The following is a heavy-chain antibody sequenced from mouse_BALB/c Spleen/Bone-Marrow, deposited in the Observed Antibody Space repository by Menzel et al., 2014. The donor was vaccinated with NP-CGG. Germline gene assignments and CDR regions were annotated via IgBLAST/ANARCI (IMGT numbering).Heavy chain of an antibody. CDR1: AFEFPSHD. CDR2: FNIDAGST. CDR3: ARQHYGRAWFTY. V-gene: IGHV5-2*01. Sequence: EVRLVEPGGGLEQPGESLKLSCESNAFEFPSHDMSRVRKTPELRLYLVAAFNIDAGSTYYPDTRERRFINSRDNTKKTLYLQTSSLRSEDTGLYYCARQHYGRAWFTYWGQGTLVTVSA. D-gene: IGHD1-1*01. J-gene: IGHJ3*01.